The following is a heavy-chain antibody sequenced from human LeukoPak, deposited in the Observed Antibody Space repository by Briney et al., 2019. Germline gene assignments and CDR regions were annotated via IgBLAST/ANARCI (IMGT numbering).Heavy chain of an antibody. Sequence: SETLSLTRTVSGGSISSGGYYWSWIRQHPGKGLEWIGYIYYSGSTYYNPSLKSRVTISVDTSKNQFSLKLSSVTAADTAVYYCARAEEPYNWFDPWGQGTLVTVSS. CDR1: GGSISSGGYY. V-gene: IGHV4-31*03. CDR2: IYYSGST. J-gene: IGHJ5*02. D-gene: IGHD1-14*01. CDR3: ARAEEPYNWFDP.